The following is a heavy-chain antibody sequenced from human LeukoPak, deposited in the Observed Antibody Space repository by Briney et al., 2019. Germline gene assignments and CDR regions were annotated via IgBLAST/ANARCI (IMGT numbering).Heavy chain of an antibody. CDR1: GFTFSSHG. V-gene: IGHV3-23*01. J-gene: IGHJ4*02. Sequence: PGGSLRLSCAASGFTFSSHGMNWVRQAPGKGLEWVSGSSSIGGRTYYADSVKGRFTVTRDNSRNTLHLQMNSLRAEDTAVYYCARGDPIYDFWSGGDYWGQGSLVTVSS. CDR3: ARGDPIYDFWSGGDY. CDR2: SSSIGGRT. D-gene: IGHD3-3*01.